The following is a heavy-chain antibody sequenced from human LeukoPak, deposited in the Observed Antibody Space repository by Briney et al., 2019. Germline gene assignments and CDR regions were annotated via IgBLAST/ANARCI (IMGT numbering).Heavy chain of an antibody. CDR1: GGSFSGYY. CDR2: INHSGST. D-gene: IGHD3-3*01. Sequence: KSSETLSLTCAVYGGSFSGYYWSWIRQPPGKGLEWIGEINHSGSTNYNPSLKSRVTISVDTSKNQSSLKLSSVTAADTAVYYCARERTIFGVVLHFDYWDQGTLVTVSS. V-gene: IGHV4-34*01. J-gene: IGHJ4*02. CDR3: ARERTIFGVVLHFDY.